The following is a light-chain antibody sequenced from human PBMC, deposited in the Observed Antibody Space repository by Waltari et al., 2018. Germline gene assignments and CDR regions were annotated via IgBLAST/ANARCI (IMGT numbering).Light chain of an antibody. CDR1: SSEVGTYNR. CDR3: SSYTPSGTLV. J-gene: IGLJ2*01. CDR2: DLR. V-gene: IGLV2-18*02. Sequence: QSALTPPPSVSGSPGQSVTISCSGTSSEVGTYNRVSWYQQPPGTAPKRIIFDLRSRPSGVPDRFSGSKSGSTASLTISGLQAEDEGDYYCSSYTPSGTLVFGGGTKLTVL.